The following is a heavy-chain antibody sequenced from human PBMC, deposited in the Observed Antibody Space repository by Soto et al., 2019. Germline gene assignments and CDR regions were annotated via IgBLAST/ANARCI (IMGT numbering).Heavy chain of an antibody. Sequence: QVQLQQWGAGLSKPSETLSLTCAVYGGSFSGYYWSWIRQPPGKGLEWIGEINHSGSTNYNPSLKSRVTISVDTTKYQCPLTLSSVTAADTAVYYCARRHTGGTLRRNFDYWGQGTLVTVSS. CDR1: GGSFSGYY. V-gene: IGHV4-34*01. J-gene: IGHJ4*02. D-gene: IGHD2-8*02. CDR2: INHSGST. CDR3: ARRHTGGTLRRNFDY.